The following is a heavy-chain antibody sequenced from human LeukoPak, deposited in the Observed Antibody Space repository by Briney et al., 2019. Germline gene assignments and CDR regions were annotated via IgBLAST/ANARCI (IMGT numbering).Heavy chain of an antibody. CDR1: GYTFISYG. V-gene: IGHV1-18*01. CDR3: ARDQEGYYDSSGYNDPFDI. Sequence: ASVTVSCKAFGYTFISYGFSWVRQAPGQGLEWMGWISAYNDKTNYAQNFQGRVTMTTDTSTSTAYMELRSLRSDDTAIYYCARDQEGYYDSSGYNDPFDIWGQGTMVTVSS. J-gene: IGHJ3*02. CDR2: ISAYNDKT. D-gene: IGHD3-22*01.